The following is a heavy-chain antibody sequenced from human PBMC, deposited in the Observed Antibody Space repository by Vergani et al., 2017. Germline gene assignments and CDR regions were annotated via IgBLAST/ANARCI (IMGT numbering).Heavy chain of an antibody. Sequence: EVQLLESGGGLVQPGGSLRLSCAASGFTFSSYAMSWVRQAPGKGLEWVSGISGSGGSTYYADSVKGRFIISRDNSKNTLSLQMNSLGAEDTAVYYCTTLSPNWAHWWGQGTLVNVSS. CDR1: GFTFSSYA. J-gene: IGHJ4*02. V-gene: IGHV3-23*01. D-gene: IGHD7-27*01. CDR2: ISGSGGST. CDR3: TTLSPNWAHW.